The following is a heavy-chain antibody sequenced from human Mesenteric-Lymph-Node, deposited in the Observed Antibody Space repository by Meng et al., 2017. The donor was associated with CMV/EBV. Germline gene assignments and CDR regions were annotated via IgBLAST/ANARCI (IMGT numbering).Heavy chain of an antibody. J-gene: IGHJ4*02. D-gene: IGHD4-23*01. Sequence: QVQLQQWTARLLKPSETLSLTCAVYGGSFSGYYWSWIRQPPGKALEWIGEINHSGSTNYNPSLKSRVTISVDTSKNQFSLKLSSVTAADTAVYYCARHQRWLKSEGGFNYWGQGTLVTVSS. V-gene: IGHV4-34*01. CDR1: GGSFSGYY. CDR2: INHSGST. CDR3: ARHQRWLKSEGGFNY.